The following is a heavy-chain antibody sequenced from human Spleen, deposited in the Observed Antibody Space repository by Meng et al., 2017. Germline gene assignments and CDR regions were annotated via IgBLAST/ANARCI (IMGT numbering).Heavy chain of an antibody. V-gene: IGHV3-48*03. CDR1: GFTFSSYE. CDR2: ISSSGSTI. CDR3: ARMGLLWFGELPRAPYYYYGMDV. J-gene: IGHJ6*02. D-gene: IGHD3-10*01. Sequence: GESLKISCAASGFTFSSYEMNWVRQAPGKGLEWVSYISSSGSTIYYADSVKGRFTISRDNAKNSLYLQMNSLRAEDTAVYYCARMGLLWFGELPRAPYYYYGMDVWGQGTTVTVSS.